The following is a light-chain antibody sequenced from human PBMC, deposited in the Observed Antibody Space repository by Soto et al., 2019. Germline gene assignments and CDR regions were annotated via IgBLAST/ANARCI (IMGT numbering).Light chain of an antibody. CDR3: QHYVTWPLT. CDR1: ETVRTN. CDR2: GAS. V-gene: IGKV3-15*01. J-gene: IGKJ4*01. Sequence: IVMTQSPATLSVSPGERVTLSCRASETVRTNLAWFQQKPGQTPRLLIFGASTRATGIPTRFTGSGSETEFTLTISSLQSEDFAVYYCQHYVTWPLTFGGGTKVESK.